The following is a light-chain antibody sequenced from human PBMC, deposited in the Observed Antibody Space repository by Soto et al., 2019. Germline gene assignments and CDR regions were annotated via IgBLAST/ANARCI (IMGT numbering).Light chain of an antibody. V-gene: IGKV3-20*01. CDR2: GAS. Sequence: EIVLTQSPGTLSLSPGQIATLSCRASESISRDYLAWYQQRLGQAPRLLIYGASSGATGIPDRFSGSGSGTGFTLTISRLEPEDFAIYYCQQYGGVPYTFGQGTKVDIK. J-gene: IGKJ2*01. CDR3: QQYGGVPYT. CDR1: ESISRDY.